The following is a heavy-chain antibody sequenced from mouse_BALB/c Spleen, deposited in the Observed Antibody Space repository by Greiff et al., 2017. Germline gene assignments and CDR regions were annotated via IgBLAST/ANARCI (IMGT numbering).Heavy chain of an antibody. CDR2: INPSTGYT. Sequence: QVQLQQSGAELAKPGASVKMSCKASGYTFTSYWMHWVKQRPGQGLEWIGYINPSTGYTEYNQKFKDKATLTADKSSSTAYMQLSSLTSEDSAVYYCARWGWGTENWFAYWGQGTLVTVSA. CDR1: GYTFTSYW. J-gene: IGHJ3*01. D-gene: IGHD2-14*01. V-gene: IGHV1-7*01. CDR3: ARWGWGTENWFAY.